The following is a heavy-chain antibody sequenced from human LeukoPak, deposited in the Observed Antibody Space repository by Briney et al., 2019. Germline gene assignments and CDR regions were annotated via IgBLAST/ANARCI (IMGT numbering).Heavy chain of an antibody. Sequence: GGSLRLSCAASGFTFSSYAMTWVRQAPGKGLEWVSAITDSTYFADSVKGGFTISRDSSKNTVYLQMNGLRAEDTAVYYCARYCSGGRCYSGLDPWGQGALVTVSS. CDR2: ITDST. J-gene: IGHJ5*02. CDR1: GFTFSSYA. D-gene: IGHD2-15*01. V-gene: IGHV3-23*01. CDR3: ARYCSGGRCYSGLDP.